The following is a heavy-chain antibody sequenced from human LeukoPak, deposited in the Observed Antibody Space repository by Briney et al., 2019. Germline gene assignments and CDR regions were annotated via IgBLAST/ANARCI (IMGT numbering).Heavy chain of an antibody. D-gene: IGHD4-17*01. CDR3: AREDYVDYGALNWFDP. V-gene: IGHV4-59*01. J-gene: IGHJ5*02. CDR1: GDSLGIYK. CDR2: ISSSGSA. Sequence: SETLSLTCSVSGDSLGIYKWSWIRQPPGKGLEWIAHISSSGSAIYNPSLMSRVSMAVDTSKNQFSLRLISVTAADTAVYYCAREDYVDYGALNWFDPWGQGTLVTVSS.